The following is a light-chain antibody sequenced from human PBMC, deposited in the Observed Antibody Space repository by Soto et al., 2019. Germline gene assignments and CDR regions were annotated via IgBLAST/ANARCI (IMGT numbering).Light chain of an antibody. V-gene: IGKV1-9*01. CDR2: AAS. Sequence: IQLTQSPSFLFATVGDRVTITCRASQDISNFLAWYQQKPGKAPKLLIYAASTLQSGVPSRFSGSGSGTEFTLTISSLQPDDFATYYCQHYNSYSEAFGQGTKVDIK. CDR3: QHYNSYSEA. J-gene: IGKJ1*01. CDR1: QDISNF.